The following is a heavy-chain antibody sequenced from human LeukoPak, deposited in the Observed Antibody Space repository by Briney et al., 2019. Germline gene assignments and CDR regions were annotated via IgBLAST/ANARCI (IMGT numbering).Heavy chain of an antibody. CDR3: ARLRLAAAGTDYYYGMDV. CDR2: IYPGDSDT. D-gene: IGHD6-13*01. V-gene: IGHV5-51*01. J-gene: IGHJ6*02. Sequence: GESLKISCKGSGYSFTSYWIGWVRQMPGKGLEWMGIIYPGDSDTRYSPSSQGQVTISADKSISTAYLQWSSLKASDTAMYYCARLRLAAAGTDYYYGMDVWGQGTTVTVSS. CDR1: GYSFTSYW.